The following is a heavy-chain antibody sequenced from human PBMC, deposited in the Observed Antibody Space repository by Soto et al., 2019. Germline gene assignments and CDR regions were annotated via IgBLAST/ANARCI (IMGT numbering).Heavy chain of an antibody. CDR3: ARRGGGRYYGY. Sequence: EVQLLESGGGLVQPGGSLRLSCAASGFTFSSYAMRWVRQAPVKGLEWVSAISGSGGSTYYADSVKGRFTISRDNSKNALYLHMYMLWAGDMGVYYCARRGGGRYYGYWGQGTLVTVSS. CDR2: ISGSGGST. D-gene: IGHD1-26*01. V-gene: IGHV3-23*01. CDR1: GFTFSSYA. J-gene: IGHJ4*02.